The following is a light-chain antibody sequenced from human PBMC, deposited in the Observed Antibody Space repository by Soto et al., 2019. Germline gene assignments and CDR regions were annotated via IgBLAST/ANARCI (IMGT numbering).Light chain of an antibody. Sequence: QSVMTQPTSVSGAPGQRVTISCTGSSANIGAGYDVHWYQQLPGTAPKLLIYGNSNRPSGVPDRFSGSKSGTSASLAITGLQAEDEADYYCQSYASSLSVLFGTGTKLTVL. J-gene: IGLJ1*01. CDR3: QSYASSLSVL. V-gene: IGLV1-40*01. CDR1: SANIGAGYD. CDR2: GNS.